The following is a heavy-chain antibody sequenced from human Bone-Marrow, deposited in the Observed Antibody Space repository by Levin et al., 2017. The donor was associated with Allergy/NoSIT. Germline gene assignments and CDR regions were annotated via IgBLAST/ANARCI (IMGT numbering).Heavy chain of an antibody. Sequence: SETLSLTCNVSSGSFTTNDWWSWVRQPPGKGLEWIGEVSHSGTTHYGPSFKSRATISIDTSKRQFSLKLTSVNAAETAVYFCARYNTGWYSTFDLWGQGTAVTVSS. CDR1: SGSFTTNDW. J-gene: IGHJ3*01. D-gene: IGHD6-19*01. CDR2: VSHSGTT. CDR3: ARYNTGWYSTFDL. V-gene: IGHV4-4*02.